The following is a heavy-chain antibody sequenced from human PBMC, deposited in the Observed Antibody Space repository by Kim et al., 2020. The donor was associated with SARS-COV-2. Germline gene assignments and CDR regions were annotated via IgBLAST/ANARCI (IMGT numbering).Heavy chain of an antibody. J-gene: IGHJ5*02. CDR3: ARVVVGATGWFDP. Sequence: YNPSLKSRVTISVDTSKYQFSLKLSSVTAAGTAVYYCARVVVGATGWFDPWGQGTLVTVSS. D-gene: IGHD2-15*01. V-gene: IGHV4-31*02.